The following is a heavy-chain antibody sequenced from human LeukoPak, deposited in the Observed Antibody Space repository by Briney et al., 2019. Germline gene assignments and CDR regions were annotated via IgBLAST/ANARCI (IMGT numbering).Heavy chain of an antibody. J-gene: IGHJ4*02. CDR3: ARDPDTSAYYPSFDY. V-gene: IGHV3-7*04. CDR2: IKQDGSEK. CDR1: GFTFSSYW. D-gene: IGHD3-22*01. Sequence: GGSLRLSCAASGFTFSSYWMSWVRQAPGKGLEWVANIKQDGSEKYYVDSVKGRFTISRDNAKNSLYLQMNSLRAEDTAVYYCARDPDTSAYYPSFDYWGQGTLVTVSS.